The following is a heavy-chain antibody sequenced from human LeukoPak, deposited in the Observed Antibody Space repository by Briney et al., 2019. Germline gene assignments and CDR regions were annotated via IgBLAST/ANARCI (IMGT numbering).Heavy chain of an antibody. J-gene: IGHJ2*01. CDR3: ARVGHYYDSSGYYPTPHWYFDL. CDR1: GGSISSSSYY. D-gene: IGHD3-22*01. CDR2: IYYSGST. V-gene: IGHV4-39*07. Sequence: PSETLSLTCTVSGGSISSSSYYWGWIRQPPGKGLEWIGSIYYSGSTYYNPSLKSRVTISVDTSKNQFSLKLSSVTAADTAVYYCARVGHYYDSSGYYPTPHWYFDLWGRGTLVTVSS.